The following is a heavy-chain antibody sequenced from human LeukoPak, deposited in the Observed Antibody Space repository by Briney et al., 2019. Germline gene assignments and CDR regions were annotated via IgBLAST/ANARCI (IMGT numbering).Heavy chain of an antibody. D-gene: IGHD3-9*01. V-gene: IGHV1-8*01. CDR3: ARTVRYFDWLLYLYYFDY. Sequence: ASVKVSCKASGGTFNRYAISWVRQATGQGLEWMGWMNPNSGNTGYAQKFQGRVTMTRNTSISTAYMELSSLRSEDTAVYYCARTVRYFDWLLYLYYFDYWGQGTLSPSPQ. CDR2: MNPNSGNT. CDR1: GGTFNRYA. J-gene: IGHJ4*02.